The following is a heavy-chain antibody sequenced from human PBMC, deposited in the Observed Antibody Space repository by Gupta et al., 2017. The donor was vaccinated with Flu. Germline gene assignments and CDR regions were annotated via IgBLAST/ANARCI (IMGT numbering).Heavy chain of an antibody. Sequence: EVQLVESGGGLVQPGGSVRLSCEASGFTVSNNYMTWVRQAPGKGLEWVSLIYSGGGTHYADSVKGRFTISRDNSKNTLYLQMNSLRVEDTAIYYCARRGLPEPGMGLVYWGQGTLVTVSS. CDR2: IYSGGGT. CDR3: ARRGLPEPGMGLVY. J-gene: IGHJ4*02. V-gene: IGHV3-66*02. D-gene: IGHD6-13*01. CDR1: GFTVSNNY.